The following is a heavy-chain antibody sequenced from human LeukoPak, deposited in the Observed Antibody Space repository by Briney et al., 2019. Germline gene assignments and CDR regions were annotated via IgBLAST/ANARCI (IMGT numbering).Heavy chain of an antibody. D-gene: IGHD3-22*01. CDR1: GYTFTSYG. CDR3: ARATYYYDSSGYYMATPPDY. CDR2: ISAYNGDT. V-gene: IGHV1-18*01. J-gene: IGHJ4*02. Sequence: ASVKVSCKASGYTFTSYGISWVRQAPGQGLEWMGWISAYNGDTNYAQKLQGRVTMTTDTSTSTAYMELRSLRSDDTAVYYCARATYYYDSSGYYMATPPDYWGQGTLVTVSS.